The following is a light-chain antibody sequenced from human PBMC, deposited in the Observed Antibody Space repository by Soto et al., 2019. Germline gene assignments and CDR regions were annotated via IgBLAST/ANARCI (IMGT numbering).Light chain of an antibody. Sequence: DIQMTQSPSSLSASVGDRVTITCRASQSVSNSLNWFQQKPGKAPHLLLYAASILQSGVPSRFSSSGSATEFTPTIGSLQPEDVATYYCQQSDSTPNTFSQATKLDIK. CDR1: QSVSNS. J-gene: IGKJ2*01. CDR3: QQSDSTPNT. V-gene: IGKV1-39*01. CDR2: AAS.